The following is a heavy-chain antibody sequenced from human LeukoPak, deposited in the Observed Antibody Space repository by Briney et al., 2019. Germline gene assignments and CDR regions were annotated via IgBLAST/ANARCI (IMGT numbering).Heavy chain of an antibody. V-gene: IGHV4-4*02. Sequence: SETLSLTCAVSGGSISSSNWWSWVRQPPGKGLEWIGEIYHSGSTNYNPSLKSRVTISVDKSKNQFSLKLSSVTAADTAVYYCARSCDSSGFRVYYYYMDVWGKGTTVTVSS. J-gene: IGHJ6*03. CDR3: ARSCDSSGFRVYYYYMDV. CDR1: GGSISSSNW. D-gene: IGHD3-22*01. CDR2: IYHSGST.